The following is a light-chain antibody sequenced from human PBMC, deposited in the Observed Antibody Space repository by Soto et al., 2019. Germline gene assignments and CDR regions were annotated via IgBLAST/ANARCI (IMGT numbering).Light chain of an antibody. V-gene: IGLV2-14*01. CDR2: EVS. Sequence: QSALTQPASVSGSPGQSITISCTGNSSDVGGYNYVSWYQQHPGKAPKLMIYEVSNRPSGVSNRFSGSKSGNTASLTISGHQAEDEADYYCSSYTSSSTLEFGGGTKLTVL. CDR3: SSYTSSSTLE. CDR1: SSDVGGYNY. J-gene: IGLJ3*02.